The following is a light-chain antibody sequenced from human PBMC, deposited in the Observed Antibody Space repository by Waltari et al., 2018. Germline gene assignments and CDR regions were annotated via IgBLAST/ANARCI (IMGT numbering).Light chain of an antibody. CDR3: RSPSTNNIVL. CDR1: RGCIGCSDF. Sequence: ALAQPAPAPALPGPSITIPRTGARGCIGCSDFVPWYQPHPGSAPKVLIFYVSHRPSGISDRFSGSRSGNTAVLTISGLQADDDADYYCRSPSTNNIVLFGGGTKVTVL. J-gene: IGLJ2*01. V-gene: IGLV2-14*01. CDR2: YVS.